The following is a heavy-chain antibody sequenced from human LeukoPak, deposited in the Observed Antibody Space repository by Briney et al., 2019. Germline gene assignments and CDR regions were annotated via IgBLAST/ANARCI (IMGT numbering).Heavy chain of an antibody. D-gene: IGHD1-1*01. CDR1: GGSFSGYY. J-gene: IGHJ4*02. CDR3: ARVTSTTGTD. V-gene: IGHV4-34*01. CDR2: INHSGST. Sequence: SENLSLNCAVYGGSFSGYYWSWIRQPPGQGLEWMGEINHSGSTNYNPSLKSRVTISVDTSKNQFSLKLSSVTAADTAVYYCARVTSTTGTDWGQGTLVTVSS.